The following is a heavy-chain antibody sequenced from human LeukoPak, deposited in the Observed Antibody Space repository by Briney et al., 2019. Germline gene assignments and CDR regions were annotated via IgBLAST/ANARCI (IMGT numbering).Heavy chain of an antibody. Sequence: PGGALRLSCAASGFTLSTNYLSWVRQAPGKGLEWVSVIYAGGAAYYADYVKCRFTISRDTSNNTLILQMHSLGVEDTAVYYCARSTSYHFDSWGEGTLVTVSS. CDR1: GFTLSTNY. CDR2: IYAGGAA. V-gene: IGHV3-53*01. CDR3: ARSTSYHFDS. J-gene: IGHJ4*02. D-gene: IGHD2-2*01.